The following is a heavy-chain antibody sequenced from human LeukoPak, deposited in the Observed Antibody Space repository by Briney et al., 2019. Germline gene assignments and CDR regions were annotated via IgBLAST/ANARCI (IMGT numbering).Heavy chain of an antibody. Sequence: PGGSLRLSCAASGFTFNNYWMNWVRQAPGKGLEWVANIKQDGSEKYYVDSAKGRFTISRDNAKNSLSLQMNNLRAEDTAVYYCASGKVDYGDYSYYFDYWGQGTVVTVSS. CDR1: GFTFNNYW. V-gene: IGHV3-7*01. CDR2: IKQDGSEK. D-gene: IGHD4-17*01. CDR3: ASGKVDYGDYSYYFDY. J-gene: IGHJ4*02.